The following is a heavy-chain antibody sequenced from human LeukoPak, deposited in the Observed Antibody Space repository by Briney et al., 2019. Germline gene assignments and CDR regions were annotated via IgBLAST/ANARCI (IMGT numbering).Heavy chain of an antibody. CDR3: ARHIKDTAASDF. J-gene: IGHJ4*02. D-gene: IGHD5-18*01. CDR2: INHSGST. V-gene: IGHV4-34*01. CDR1: GGSTTGYF. Sequence: PSETLSLTCTVSGGSTTGYFWTWIRQPPGKGLEWIGEINHSGSTNYNPSLKSRVTISVDTSKNQFSLKLSSVTAADTAVYYCARHIKDTAASDFWGPGTLVTVSS.